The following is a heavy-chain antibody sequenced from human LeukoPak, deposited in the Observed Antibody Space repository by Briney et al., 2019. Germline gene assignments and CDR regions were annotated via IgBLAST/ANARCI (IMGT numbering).Heavy chain of an antibody. D-gene: IGHD5/OR15-5a*01. CDR2: MSTDGSNT. J-gene: IGHJ4*02. CDR1: GFTFSNYW. CDR3: TSATQDAWEVSAH. Sequence: PGGPQTLSCAASGFTFSNYWMHWARQVPGKGLVWVLRMSTDGSNTGYADPVRGRFTVSRDNAKNTLYLQMNSLRVEDTSVYYCTSATQDAWEVSAHWGQGTLVTVSS. V-gene: IGHV3-74*01.